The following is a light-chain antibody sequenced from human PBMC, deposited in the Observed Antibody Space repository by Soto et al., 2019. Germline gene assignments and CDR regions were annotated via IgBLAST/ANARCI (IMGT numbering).Light chain of an antibody. CDR2: DAS. V-gene: IGKV3-11*01. J-gene: IGKJ5*01. Sequence: IVLTQCPATLSLSPGERATLSCRASQSINSYLAWYQQKPGQAPRLLIYDASNRATGIPARFSGSGSGTDFTLTISSLEPEDFAVYYCQQRSNWPITFGQGTRLEI. CDR3: QQRSNWPIT. CDR1: QSINSY.